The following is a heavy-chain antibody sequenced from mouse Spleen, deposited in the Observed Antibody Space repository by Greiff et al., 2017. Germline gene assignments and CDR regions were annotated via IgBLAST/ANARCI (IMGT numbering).Heavy chain of an antibody. D-gene: IGHD1-2*01. Sequence: DVKLQESGGGLVQPGGSLRLSCATSGFTFTDYYMSWVRQPPGKALEWLGFIRNKANGYTTEYSASVKGRFTISRDNSQSILYLQMNTLRAEDSATYYCARDKLRLRGFAYWGQGTLVTVSA. CDR3: ARDKLRLRGFAY. V-gene: IGHV7-3*02. J-gene: IGHJ3*01. CDR2: IRNKANGYTT. CDR1: GFTFTDYY.